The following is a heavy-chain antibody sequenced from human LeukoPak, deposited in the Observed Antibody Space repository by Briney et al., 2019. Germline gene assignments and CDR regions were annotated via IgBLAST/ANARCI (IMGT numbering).Heavy chain of an antibody. Sequence: GGSLRLSCAASGFTFSSYGMHWVRQAPGKGLEWVAFIRYDGSNKYYADSVKGRFTISRDNSKNTLYLQMNSLRAEDTAVYYCARDPLAAAVNYFDYWGQGTLVTVSS. CDR1: GFTFSSYG. CDR2: IRYDGSNK. CDR3: ARDPLAAAVNYFDY. J-gene: IGHJ4*02. V-gene: IGHV3-30*02. D-gene: IGHD6-13*01.